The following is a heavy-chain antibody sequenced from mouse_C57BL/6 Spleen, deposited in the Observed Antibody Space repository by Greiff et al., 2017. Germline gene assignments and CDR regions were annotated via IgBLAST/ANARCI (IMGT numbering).Heavy chain of an antibody. Sequence: QVQLQQPGAELVKPGASVKLSCTASGYTFTSYWMHWVKQRPGQGLEWIGMIHPNSGSTNYNEKFKSKATLTVDNSASTAYMQHSSLTSEDSAVYYCAFENYSNRRDAMDYWGQGTSVTASS. J-gene: IGHJ4*01. CDR3: AFENYSNRRDAMDY. V-gene: IGHV1-64*01. CDR1: GYTFTSYW. D-gene: IGHD2-5*01. CDR2: IHPNSGST.